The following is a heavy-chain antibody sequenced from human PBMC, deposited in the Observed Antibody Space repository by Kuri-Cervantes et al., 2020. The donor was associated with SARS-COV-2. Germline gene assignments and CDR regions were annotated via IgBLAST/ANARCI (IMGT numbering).Heavy chain of an antibody. V-gene: IGHV3-11*06. CDR1: GFTFSDYY. CDR3: ARDSLWRGGYNSHYYYGMDV. D-gene: IGHD5-24*01. Sequence: GESLKISCAASGFTFSDYYMSWIRQAPGKGLEWVSYISSSSSYTNYTDSVKGRFTISKDNAKNSLYLQMNSLRAEDTAVYYCARDSLWRGGYNSHYYYGMDVWGQGTTVTVSS. CDR2: ISSSSSYT. J-gene: IGHJ6*02.